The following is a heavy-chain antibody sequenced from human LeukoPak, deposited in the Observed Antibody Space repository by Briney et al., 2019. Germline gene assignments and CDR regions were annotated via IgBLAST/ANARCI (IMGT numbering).Heavy chain of an antibody. CDR2: ISSSSSTI. CDR3: ARGSTYYDSSGQVPFDY. Sequence: GGSLRLSCVASEFIFSSYSMNWVRQAPGKGLEWVSYISSSSSTIYYADSVKGRFTISRDNAKNSLYLQMNSLRAEDTAVYYCARGSTYYDSSGQVPFDYWGQGTLVTVSS. V-gene: IGHV3-48*01. D-gene: IGHD3-22*01. J-gene: IGHJ4*02. CDR1: EFIFSSYS.